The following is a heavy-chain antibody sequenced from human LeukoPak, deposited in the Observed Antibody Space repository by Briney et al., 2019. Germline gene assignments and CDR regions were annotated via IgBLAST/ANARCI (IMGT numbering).Heavy chain of an antibody. CDR1: GGSLSSYY. Sequence: SETLSLTCTVSGGSLSSYYWSWIRQPPGKGLECMGYIYYSGSTNYNPSPKSRVTISVDTSKHQLSLKLSSVPAADTAVYYCARADTSGYYRYYFDYWGQGTLVTVSS. CDR3: ARADTSGYYRYYFDY. CDR2: IYYSGST. V-gene: IGHV4-59*01. D-gene: IGHD3-22*01. J-gene: IGHJ4*02.